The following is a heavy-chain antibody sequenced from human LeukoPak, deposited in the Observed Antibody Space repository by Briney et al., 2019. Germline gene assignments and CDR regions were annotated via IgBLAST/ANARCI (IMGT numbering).Heavy chain of an antibody. V-gene: IGHV4-39*01. D-gene: IGHD3-22*01. CDR2: IYYSGNT. J-gene: IGHJ4*02. Sequence: SSETLSLTCTVSGGSISSSSYYWGWIRQPPGKGLEWIGSIYYSGNTNYNPSLQSRVTISVDTSKNQFSLKLTSVTAADTAVYFCARTLRGLLPRTYWGQGTLVTVSS. CDR1: GGSISSSSYY. CDR3: ARTLRGLLPRTY.